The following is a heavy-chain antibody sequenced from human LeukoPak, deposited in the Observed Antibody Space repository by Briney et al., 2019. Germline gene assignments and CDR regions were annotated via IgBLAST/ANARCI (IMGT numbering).Heavy chain of an antibody. CDR1: GFTFSSYG. Sequence: GGTLRLSCAASGFTFSSYGMSWVRQAPGKGLEWVSVIYSGGSTYYADSVKGRFTISRDTSKNTLYLQMNSLRAEDTAVYYCAASSGSDFDYWGQGTLVTVSS. CDR3: AASSGSDFDY. V-gene: IGHV3-66*01. D-gene: IGHD3-22*01. J-gene: IGHJ4*02. CDR2: IYSGGST.